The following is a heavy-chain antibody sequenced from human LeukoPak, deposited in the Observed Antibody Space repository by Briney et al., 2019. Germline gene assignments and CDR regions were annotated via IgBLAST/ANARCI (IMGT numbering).Heavy chain of an antibody. D-gene: IGHD3-10*01. CDR2: ISGSGGST. CDR1: GFTFSSYA. J-gene: IGHJ5*02. CDR3: AKDQAPDYGSGSPWFDP. V-gene: IGHV3-23*01. Sequence: PGGSLRLSCAASGFTFSSYAMSWVRQAPGKGLEWVSAISGSGGSTYYADSVKGRFTISRDNSKNALYLQMNSLRAEDTAVYYCAKDQAPDYGSGSPWFDPWGQGTLVTVSS.